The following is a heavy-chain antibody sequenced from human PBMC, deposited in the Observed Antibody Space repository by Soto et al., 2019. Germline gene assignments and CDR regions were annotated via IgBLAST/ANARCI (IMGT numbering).Heavy chain of an antibody. J-gene: IGHJ4*02. CDR3: ARYPIVYCSGGSCYEDYYFDY. CDR1: GFTFSSYS. D-gene: IGHD2-15*01. Sequence: EVQLVESGGGLVQPGGSLRLSCAASGFTFSSYSMNWVRQAPGKGLEWVSYISSSSSTIYYADSVKGRFTISRDNAKNSLYLQMNSLRAEDTAVYYCARYPIVYCSGGSCYEDYYFDYWGQGTLVTVSS. CDR2: ISSSSSTI. V-gene: IGHV3-48*01.